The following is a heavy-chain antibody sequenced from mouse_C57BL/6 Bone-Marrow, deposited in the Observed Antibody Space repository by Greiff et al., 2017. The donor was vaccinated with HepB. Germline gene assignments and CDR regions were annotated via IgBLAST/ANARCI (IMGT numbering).Heavy chain of an antibody. D-gene: IGHD1-1*01. CDR3: APIYGSPWYFDV. CDR2: IDPEDGET. CDR1: GFNIKDYY. V-gene: IGHV14-2*01. J-gene: IGHJ1*03. Sequence: EVQRVASGAALVKPGASVKLSCTASGFNIKDYYMHWVKQRTEQGLEWIGRIDPEDGETKYAPKFQGKATITADPSSNTAYLQLSSLTSEDTAVYYCAPIYGSPWYFDVWGTGTTVTVSS.